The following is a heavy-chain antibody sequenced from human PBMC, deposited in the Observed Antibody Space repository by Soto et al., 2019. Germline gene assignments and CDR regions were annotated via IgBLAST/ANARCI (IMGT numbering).Heavy chain of an antibody. CDR2: ISGSGGST. V-gene: IGHV3-23*01. CDR1: GFTFSSYA. D-gene: IGHD3-22*01. J-gene: IGHJ4*02. CDR3: ARSPTMIVVVTLDY. Sequence: GGSLRLSCAASGFTFSSYAISWVRQAPGKGLEWVSAISGSGGSTYYADSVKGRFTISRDNSKNTLYLQMNSLRAEDTAVYYFARSPTMIVVVTLDYWGQGTLVTVSS.